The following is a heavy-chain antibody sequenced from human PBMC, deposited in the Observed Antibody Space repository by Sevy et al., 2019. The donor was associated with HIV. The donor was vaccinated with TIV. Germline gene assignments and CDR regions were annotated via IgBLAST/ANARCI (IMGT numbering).Heavy chain of an antibody. D-gene: IGHD3-22*01. V-gene: IGHV3-74*01. CDR1: GFTFRNHW. J-gene: IGHJ5*02. CDR2: INSDGSST. CDR3: TRVRAAITTGWANWFDP. Sequence: GGSLRLSCAASGFTFRNHWMHWVRQAPGKGLVWVSRINSDGSSTSYADSVKGRSTISRDNAKKTLNLQMNSPRAEDTALSYCTRVRAAITTGWANWFDPWGQGTLVTVSS.